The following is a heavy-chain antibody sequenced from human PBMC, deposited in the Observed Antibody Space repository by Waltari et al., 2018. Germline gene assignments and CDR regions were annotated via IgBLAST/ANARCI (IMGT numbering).Heavy chain of an antibody. CDR2: INAGKGNT. D-gene: IGHD3-22*01. V-gene: IGHV1-3*03. J-gene: IGHJ4*02. CDR3: AIGVITSFDD. Sequence: QVQLVQSGAEVKKPGASVKVSCKASGYTFTSYAMHWVRQAPGQRLEWMGWINAGKGNTKYAQECQGIVTITRDTSASTAYMELSSLRSEDMAVYYCAIGVITSFDDWGQGTLVTVSS. CDR1: GYTFTSYA.